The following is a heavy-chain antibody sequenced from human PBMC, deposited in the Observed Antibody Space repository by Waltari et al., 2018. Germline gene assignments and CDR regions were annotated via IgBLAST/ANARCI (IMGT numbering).Heavy chain of an antibody. CDR2: IYYSGST. D-gene: IGHD6-13*01. Sequence: QVQLQESGPGLVKPSETLSLTCTVSGGSISSYYWSWIRQPPGKGLEWIGYIYYSGSTNYNPSLKSRVTISVDTSKNQFSLKLSSVTAADTAVYYCARGGIAAPTYDYYGMDVWGQGTTVTVSS. CDR1: GGSISSYY. V-gene: IGHV4-59*01. J-gene: IGHJ6*02. CDR3: ARGGIAAPTYDYYGMDV.